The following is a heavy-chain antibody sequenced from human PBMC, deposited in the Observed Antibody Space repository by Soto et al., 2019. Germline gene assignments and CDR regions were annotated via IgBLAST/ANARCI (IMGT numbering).Heavy chain of an antibody. V-gene: IGHV3-23*01. CDR3: AKDRHSSSWYWFDP. J-gene: IGHJ5*02. CDR2: ISGSGGST. D-gene: IGHD6-13*01. CDR1: GFTFSSYA. Sequence: EVQLLESGGGLVQPGGSLRLSCAASGFTFSSYAMSWVRQAPGKGLEWVSAISGSGGSTYYADSVKGRFTISRDTSKNTMYLQLNSLRAEDTAVYYCAKDRHSSSWYWFDPWGQGTLVTVSS.